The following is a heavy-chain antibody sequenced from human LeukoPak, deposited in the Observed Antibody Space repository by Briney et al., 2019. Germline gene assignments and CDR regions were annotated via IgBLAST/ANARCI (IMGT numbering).Heavy chain of an antibody. V-gene: IGHV1-2*02. D-gene: IGHD5-24*01. CDR2: VNPHSGGT. CDR1: GYTFTDYY. J-gene: IGHJ3*02. Sequence: ASVKVSCKTSGYTFTDYYIHWVRQAPGHGLEWMGWVNPHSGGTNFAPGFRGRITMTRDTSASTVYMELSSLRSEDTAIYYCARIRDGYNDAYDIWGQGTVVTVPS. CDR3: ARIRDGYNDAYDI.